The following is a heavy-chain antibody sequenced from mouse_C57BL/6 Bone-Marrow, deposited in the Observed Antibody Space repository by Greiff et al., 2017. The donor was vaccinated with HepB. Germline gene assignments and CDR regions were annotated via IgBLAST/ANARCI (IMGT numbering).Heavy chain of an antibody. CDR3: AKPGYYYGSSGYFDV. CDR2: IWGDGST. D-gene: IGHD1-1*01. V-gene: IGHV2-3*01. CDR1: GFSLTSYG. Sequence: VQGVESGPGLVAPSQSLSITCTVSGFSLTSYGVSWVRQPPGKGLEWLGVIWGDGSTNYHSALISRLSISKDNSKSHVFLKLNRLQTDDTATYYCAKPGYYYGSSGYFDVWGTGTTVTVSS. J-gene: IGHJ1*03.